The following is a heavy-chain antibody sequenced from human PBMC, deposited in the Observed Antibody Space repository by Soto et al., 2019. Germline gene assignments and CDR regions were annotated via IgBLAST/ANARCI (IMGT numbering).Heavy chain of an antibody. CDR1: GFTFSSYA. CDR3: AREALVGATEIDY. Sequence: QVQLVESGGGVVQPGRSLRLSCAASGFTFSSYAMHWVRQAPGKGLEWVAVISYDGSNKYYADSVKGRFTNSRDNSKNTLYLQMNSLRAEDTAVYYCAREALVGATEIDYWGQGTLVTVSS. CDR2: ISYDGSNK. D-gene: IGHD1-26*01. J-gene: IGHJ4*02. V-gene: IGHV3-30-3*01.